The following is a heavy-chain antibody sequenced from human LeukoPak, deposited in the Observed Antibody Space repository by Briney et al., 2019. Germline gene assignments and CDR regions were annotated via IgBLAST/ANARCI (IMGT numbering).Heavy chain of an antibody. D-gene: IGHD5-18*01. CDR3: AKPTSTGYSYGLVY. J-gene: IGHJ4*02. CDR1: GFTFDDYA. CDR2: ISWDGGST. V-gene: IGHV3-43D*04. Sequence: GGSLRLSCAASGFTFDDYAMHWVRQAPGKGLEWVSLISWDGGSTYYADSVKGRFTISRDNSKNSLYLQMNSLRAEDTALYYCAKPTSTGYSYGLVYWDQGTLVTVSS.